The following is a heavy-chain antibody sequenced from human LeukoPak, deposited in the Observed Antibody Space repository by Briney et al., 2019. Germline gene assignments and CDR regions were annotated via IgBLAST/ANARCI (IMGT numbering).Heavy chain of an antibody. J-gene: IGHJ4*02. Sequence: ASETLSLTCTVSGGSISSSSYYWGWIRQPPGKGLEWIGSIYYSGSTYYNPSLKSRVTISVDTSKNQFSLKLSSVTAADTAVYYCARKTVTGNYFDYWGQGTLVTVSS. V-gene: IGHV4-39*01. CDR1: GGSISSSSYY. CDR3: ARKTVTGNYFDY. CDR2: IYYSGST. D-gene: IGHD4-17*01.